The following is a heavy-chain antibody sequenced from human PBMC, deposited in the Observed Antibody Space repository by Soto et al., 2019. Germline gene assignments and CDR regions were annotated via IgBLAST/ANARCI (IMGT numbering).Heavy chain of an antibody. Sequence: SETLSLTCAVYGGSFSGYYWSWIRQPPGKGLEWIGEINHSGSTNYNPSLKSRVTISVDTSKNQFSLKLSSVTAADTAVYYCATLGDILNGPTYYFDYWGQGTLVTVSS. V-gene: IGHV4-34*01. J-gene: IGHJ4*02. CDR2: INHSGST. CDR3: ATLGDILNGPTYYFDY. CDR1: GGSFSGYY. D-gene: IGHD3-9*01.